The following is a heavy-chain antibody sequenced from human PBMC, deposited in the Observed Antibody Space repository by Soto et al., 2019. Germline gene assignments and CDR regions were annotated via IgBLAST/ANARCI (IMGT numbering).Heavy chain of an antibody. CDR2: INSGGTSI. J-gene: IGHJ4*02. V-gene: IGHV3-48*03. CDR1: GFTVTNYE. D-gene: IGHD4-17*01. CDR3: ARENYGDAFDF. Sequence: GGSLRLSCAASGFTVTNYEMSWGRQAPGKGLEWVSYINSGGTSIKYADSVKGRFTISRDNARNSLYLQMNSLRDEDTAVYYCARENYGDAFDFWGQGALVTVSS.